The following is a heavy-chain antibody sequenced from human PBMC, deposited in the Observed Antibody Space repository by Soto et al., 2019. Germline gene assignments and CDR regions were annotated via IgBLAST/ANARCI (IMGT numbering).Heavy chain of an antibody. CDR3: AASRGYSYEY. Sequence: VQLVESGGDLVQPGGSLRLSCAASGLTFNNYWMSWVRQAPGKGLEWVANIRPDGNEQHYVDSVKGRFIYSRDNAKSALSLQMNYLRVEDTAVYYWAASRGYSYEYWGQGTLVTVSS. CDR2: IRPDGNEQ. J-gene: IGHJ4*02. V-gene: IGHV3-7*05. CDR1: GLTFNNYW. D-gene: IGHD5-18*01.